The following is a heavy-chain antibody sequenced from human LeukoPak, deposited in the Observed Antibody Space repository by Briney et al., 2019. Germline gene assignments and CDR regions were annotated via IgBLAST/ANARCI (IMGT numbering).Heavy chain of an antibody. CDR2: ISYDGSNK. CDR3: ARSIAAAGKIDY. J-gene: IGHJ4*02. Sequence: GGSLRLSCAASGFTFSSYAMHWVRQAPGKGLEWVAVISYDGSNKYYADYVKGRFTISRDNSKNTLYLQMNSLRAEDTAVYYCARSIAAAGKIDYWGQGTLVTVSS. D-gene: IGHD6-13*01. CDR1: GFTFSSYA. V-gene: IGHV3-30*04.